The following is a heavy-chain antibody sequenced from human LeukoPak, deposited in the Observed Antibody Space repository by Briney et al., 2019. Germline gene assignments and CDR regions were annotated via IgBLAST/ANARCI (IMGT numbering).Heavy chain of an antibody. CDR3: AHRDTTMVRVDY. CDR1: GFTFSSYG. Sequence: GGSLRLSCAASGFTFSSYGMHWVRQAPGKGLEWVGRIKSKTDGGTTDYAAPVKGRFTISRDDSKNTLYLQMNSLTTEDTAVYFCAHRDTTMVRVDYWGQGTLVTVSS. V-gene: IGHV3-15*01. J-gene: IGHJ4*02. D-gene: IGHD5-18*01. CDR2: IKSKTDGGTT.